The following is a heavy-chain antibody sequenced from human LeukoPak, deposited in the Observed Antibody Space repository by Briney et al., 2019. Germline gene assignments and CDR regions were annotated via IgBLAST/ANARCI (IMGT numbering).Heavy chain of an antibody. J-gene: IGHJ5*01. CDR3: AKDRIIVIPGRYSWLDS. Sequence: YLRLSCAPSIVRLNRVSIAWVPPTPGEGLECVSAISAGGDRTYYAHAVKGRFTISRDNPNNTLYIQMTRMRAEDTALYSCAKDRIIVIPGRYSWLDSWGQGALVTAS. CDR2: ISAGGDRT. D-gene: IGHD1-26*01. V-gene: IGHV3-23*01. CDR1: IVRLNRVS.